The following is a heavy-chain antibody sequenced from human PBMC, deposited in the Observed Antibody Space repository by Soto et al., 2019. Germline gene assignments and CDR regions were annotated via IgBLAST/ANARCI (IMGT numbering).Heavy chain of an antibody. CDR3: ARSDCSGGSCPFDY. D-gene: IGHD2-15*01. CDR1: GGSISSSSYY. CDR2: IYYSGST. V-gene: IGHV4-39*01. J-gene: IGHJ4*02. Sequence: QLQLQESGPGLVKPSETLSLTCTVSGGSISSSSYYWGWIRQPPGKGLEWIGSIYYSGSTYYNPSLKSRVTLSVDTSKNQFSLKLSSVTAADTAVYYCARSDCSGGSCPFDYWGQGTLVTVSS.